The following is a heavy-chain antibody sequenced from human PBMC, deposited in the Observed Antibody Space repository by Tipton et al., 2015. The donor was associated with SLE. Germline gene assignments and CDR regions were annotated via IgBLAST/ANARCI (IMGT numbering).Heavy chain of an antibody. CDR1: GGSFSGYY. Sequence: TLSLTCAVYGGSFSGYYWSWIRQPPGKGLEWIGEINHSGSTNYNPSLKSRVTISVDTSKNQFSLKLSSATAADTAVYYCARGGIAVAGLWFDPWGQGTLVTVSS. CDR3: ARGGIAVAGLWFDP. V-gene: IGHV4-34*01. J-gene: IGHJ5*02. D-gene: IGHD6-19*01. CDR2: INHSGST.